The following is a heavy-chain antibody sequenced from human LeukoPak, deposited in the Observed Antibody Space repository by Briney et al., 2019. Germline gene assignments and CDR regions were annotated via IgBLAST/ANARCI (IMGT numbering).Heavy chain of an antibody. D-gene: IGHD3-10*01. V-gene: IGHV1-2*02. J-gene: IGHJ6*03. CDR1: GYTFTGYY. CDR2: INPNSSGT. Sequence: ASVKVSCKASGYTFTGYYMHWVRQAPGQGLEWMGWINPNSSGTNYAQKFQGRVTMTRDTSISTAYVELSRLRSDDTTVYYCAREQEVGSGSYYIGPYMDVWGKGTTVTVSS. CDR3: AREQEVGSGSYYIGPYMDV.